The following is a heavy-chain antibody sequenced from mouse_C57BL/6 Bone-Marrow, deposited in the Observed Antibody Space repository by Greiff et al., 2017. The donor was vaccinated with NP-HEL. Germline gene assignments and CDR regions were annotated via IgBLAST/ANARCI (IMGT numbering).Heavy chain of an antibody. V-gene: IGHV2-2*01. J-gene: IGHJ2*01. Sequence: QVQLKQSGPGLVQPSQSLSITCTVSGFSLTSYGVHWVRQSPGKGLEWLGVIWSGGSTDYNAAFISRLSISKDNSKSQVFFKMNSLQADDTAIYYCARMAMVTSFDYWGQGTTLTVSS. CDR3: ARMAMVTSFDY. CDR2: IWSGGST. D-gene: IGHD2-2*01. CDR1: GFSLTSYG.